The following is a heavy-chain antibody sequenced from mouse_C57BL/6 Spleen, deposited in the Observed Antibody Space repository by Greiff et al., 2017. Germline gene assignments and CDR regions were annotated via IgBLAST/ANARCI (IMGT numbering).Heavy chain of an antibody. CDR2: IHPNSGST. D-gene: IGHD3-3*01. CDR1: GYTFTSYW. J-gene: IGHJ2*01. V-gene: IGHV1-64*01. Sequence: QVHVKQPGAELVKPGASVKLSCKASGYTFTSYWMHWVKQRPGQGLEWIGMIHPNSGSTNYNEKFKSKATLTVDKSSSTAYMQLSSLTSEDSAVYYCARGADSYFDYWGQGTTLTVSS. CDR3: ARGADSYFDY.